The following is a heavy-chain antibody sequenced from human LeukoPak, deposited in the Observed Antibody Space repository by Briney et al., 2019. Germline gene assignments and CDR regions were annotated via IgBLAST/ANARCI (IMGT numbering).Heavy chain of an antibody. CDR2: INPNSGVT. Sequence: ASVKVSCKASGYTFTGHYMHWVRQAPGQGLEWMGWINPNSGVTNYAQKFQGRVTLTSDTSFSTAYMELSRLRSDDTAFYYCVGARSGTGNDYWGQGTLVTVSS. D-gene: IGHD6-13*01. V-gene: IGHV1-2*02. CDR3: VGARSGTGNDY. CDR1: GYTFTGHY. J-gene: IGHJ4*02.